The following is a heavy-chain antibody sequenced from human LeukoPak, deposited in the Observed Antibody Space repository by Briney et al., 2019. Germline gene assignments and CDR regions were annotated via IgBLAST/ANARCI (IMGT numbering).Heavy chain of an antibody. V-gene: IGHV1-2*02. J-gene: IGHJ3*02. CDR1: GYTFTSYY. D-gene: IGHD2-15*01. CDR3: AREHCSGGSCAGDAFDI. CDR2: INPNSGGT. Sequence: ASVKVSCKASGYTFTSYYMHWVRQAPGQGLEWMGWINPNSGGTNYAQKFQGRVTMTRDTSISTAYMELSRLRSDDTAVYYCAREHCSGGSCAGDAFDIWGQGTMVTVSS.